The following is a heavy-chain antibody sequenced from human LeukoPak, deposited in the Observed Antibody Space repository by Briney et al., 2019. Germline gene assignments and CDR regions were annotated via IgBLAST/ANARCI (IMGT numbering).Heavy chain of an antibody. V-gene: IGHV3-23*01. J-gene: IGHJ5*02. D-gene: IGHD3-22*01. CDR1: GFTFNSYD. CDR3: AKGAFTMIVGNWFDP. Sequence: GGSLRLSCAASGFTFNSYDMMWLRQAPGEGVVWVSAISGSGGSTYHEVCGKGRFTTSRDNSKNTRYLQMSSMRAEDTAVYYCAKGAFTMIVGNWFDPWGEGTLVTVSS. CDR2: ISGSGGST.